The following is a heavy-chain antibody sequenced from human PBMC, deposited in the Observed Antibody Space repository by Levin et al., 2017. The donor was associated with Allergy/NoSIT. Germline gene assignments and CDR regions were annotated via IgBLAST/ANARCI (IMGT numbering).Heavy chain of an antibody. J-gene: IGHJ4*02. V-gene: IGHV3-49*03. CDR1: GYTFGDYA. CDR2: IRSKAYGGAT. D-gene: IGHD5-12*01. Sequence: PGGSLRLSCTASGYTFGDYAMSWFRQAPGKGLEWVGFIRSKAYGGATECAASVKGRFTISRDDSKSIAYLQMNSLKTEDTGVYYCSRESPSYGGYALLDWGQGTLVTVSS. CDR3: SRESPSYGGYALLD.